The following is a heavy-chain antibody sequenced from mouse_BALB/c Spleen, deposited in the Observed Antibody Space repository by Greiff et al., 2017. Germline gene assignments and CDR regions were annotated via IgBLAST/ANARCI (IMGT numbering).Heavy chain of an antibody. D-gene: IGHD1-1*01. V-gene: IGHV5-4*02. Sequence: EVQLVESGGGLVKPGGSLKLSCAASGFTFSDYYMYWVRQTPEKRLEWVATISDGGSYTYYPDSVKGRFTISRDNAKNNLYLQMSSLKSEDTAMYYCARDYGSTWFAYWGQGTLVTVSA. CDR2: ISDGGSYT. CDR3: ARDYGSTWFAY. J-gene: IGHJ3*01. CDR1: GFTFSDYY.